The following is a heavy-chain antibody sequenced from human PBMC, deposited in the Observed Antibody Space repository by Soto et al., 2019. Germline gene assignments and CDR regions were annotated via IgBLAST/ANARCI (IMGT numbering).Heavy chain of an antibody. V-gene: IGHV3-74*01. Sequence: EVQLVESGGGLVQPGGSLRLSCAASGFTFSNYWVHWVRQAPGKGLMWVSRINSDGTTINYADSVEGRFTISRDNAKNTLFLQMNSLRGEDTAGYYCARAGWYRFDYWGQGTLVTVSS. CDR2: INSDGTTI. CDR3: ARAGWYRFDY. D-gene: IGHD6-19*01. CDR1: GFTFSNYW. J-gene: IGHJ4*02.